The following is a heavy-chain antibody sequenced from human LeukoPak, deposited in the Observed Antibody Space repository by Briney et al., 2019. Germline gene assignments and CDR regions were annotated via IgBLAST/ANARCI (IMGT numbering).Heavy chain of an antibody. CDR1: GGSVSNGVYY. J-gene: IGHJ4*02. CDR2: IYYSGST. D-gene: IGHD2-15*01. V-gene: IGHV4-31*03. Sequence: SETPSLTCTVSGGSVSNGVYYWSWIRQHPGKGLEWIGYIYYSGSTYYSPSLKSRLTMSVDTSKNQFSLKLSSVTAADTAVYYCARDLGGGSFDFWGQGTLVTVSS. CDR3: ARDLGGGSFDF.